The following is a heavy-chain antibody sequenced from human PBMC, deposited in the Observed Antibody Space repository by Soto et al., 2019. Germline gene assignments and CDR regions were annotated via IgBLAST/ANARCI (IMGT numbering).Heavy chain of an antibody. D-gene: IGHD3-10*01. CDR2: MNEDGGTT. V-gene: IGHV3-74*01. CDR3: ASDLSGRADV. J-gene: IGHJ6*02. CDR1: GFTFSSYW. Sequence: GGSLRLSCAASGFTFSSYWMHWVRQAPGKGLVWVSRMNEDGGTTDYADSVKGRFTISRDNAKNTLYLQMNSLRVEDAAVYYCASDLSGRADVWGQGTTVTVSS.